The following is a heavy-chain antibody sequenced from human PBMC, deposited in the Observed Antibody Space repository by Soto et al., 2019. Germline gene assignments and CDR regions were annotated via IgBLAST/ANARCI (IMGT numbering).Heavy chain of an antibody. CDR3: ARSAPNRLRCFDWVGGAFGMDV. V-gene: IGHV4-59*01. CDR2: IYYSGST. CDR1: GGSISSYY. D-gene: IGHD3-9*01. Sequence: SETLSLTCTVSGGSISSYYWSWIRQPPGKGLEWIGYIYYSGSTNYNPSLKSRVTISVDTSKNQFSLKLSSVTAADTAVYYCARSAPNRLRCFDWVGGAFGMDVWGQGTTVTVSS. J-gene: IGHJ6*02.